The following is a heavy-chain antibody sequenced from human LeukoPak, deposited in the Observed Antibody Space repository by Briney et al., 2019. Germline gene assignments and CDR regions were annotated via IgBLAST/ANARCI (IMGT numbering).Heavy chain of an antibody. V-gene: IGHV3-7*04. J-gene: IGHJ4*02. CDR2: IKQDGSEK. Sequence: PGGSLRLSCAASGFTLSSYWMSWVRQAPGKGLEWVANIKQDGSEKYYVDSVKGRFTISRDNAKNSLYLQMNSLRAEDTAVYYCARAHKRWLQFWGANYFDYWGQGTLVTVSS. D-gene: IGHD5-24*01. CDR1: GFTLSSYW. CDR3: ARAHKRWLQFWGANYFDY.